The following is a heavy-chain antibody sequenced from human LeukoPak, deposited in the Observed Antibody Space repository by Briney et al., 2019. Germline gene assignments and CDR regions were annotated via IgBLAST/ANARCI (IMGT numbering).Heavy chain of an antibody. J-gene: IGHJ4*02. CDR1: GFTFSSYA. Sequence: QTGGSLRLSCAASGFTFSSYAMSWVRQAPGKGLEWVSAISGSGGSTYYAGSVKGRFTISRDNSKNTLYLQMNSLRAEDTAVYYCALSSSGWYVYFDYWGQGTLVTVSS. CDR2: ISGSGGST. D-gene: IGHD6-19*01. CDR3: ALSSSGWYVYFDY. V-gene: IGHV3-23*01.